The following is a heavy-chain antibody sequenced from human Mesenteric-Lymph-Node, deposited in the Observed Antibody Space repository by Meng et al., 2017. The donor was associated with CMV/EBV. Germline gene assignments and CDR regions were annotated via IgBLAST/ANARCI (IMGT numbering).Heavy chain of an antibody. V-gene: IGHV1-8*01. Sequence: CKASGYTFTSYDINWVRQATGQGLEWMGWMNPNSGNTGYAQKFQGRVTMTRNTSISTAYMELSSLRSEDTAVYYCASYSGSGSYSDYWGQGTLVTVSS. D-gene: IGHD3-10*01. J-gene: IGHJ4*02. CDR3: ASYSGSGSYSDY. CDR1: GYTFTSYD. CDR2: MNPNSGNT.